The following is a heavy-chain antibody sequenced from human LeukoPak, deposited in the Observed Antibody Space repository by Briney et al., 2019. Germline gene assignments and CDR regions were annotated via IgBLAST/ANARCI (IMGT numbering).Heavy chain of an antibody. V-gene: IGHV4-38-2*01. CDR3: ARGILL. D-gene: IGHD2-15*01. J-gene: IGHJ4*02. CDR2: IYHSGST. CDR1: GYSISSAYF. Sequence: SETLSLTCAVSGYSISSAYFWGWIRQPPGKGLEYIGAIYHSGSTYYNPSLKSRVIISVDTSNNQFSLKLNSVTAADTAVYYCARGILLWGQGTLVTVSS.